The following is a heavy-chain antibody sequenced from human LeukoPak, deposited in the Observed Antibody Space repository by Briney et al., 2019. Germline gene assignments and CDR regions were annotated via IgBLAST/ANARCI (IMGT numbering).Heavy chain of an antibody. D-gene: IGHD6-13*01. Sequence: PGGSLRLSCAASRFTFSNYGMHWVRQAPGKGLEWVAFIRYDGNNKYYADSVKGRFTISRDNSMNTLYLQMNSLRAEDTALYYCAKDKGTMAAAGTICDYWGQGTLVTVSS. CDR2: IRYDGNNK. J-gene: IGHJ4*02. CDR1: RFTFSNYG. V-gene: IGHV3-30*02. CDR3: AKDKGTMAAAGTICDY.